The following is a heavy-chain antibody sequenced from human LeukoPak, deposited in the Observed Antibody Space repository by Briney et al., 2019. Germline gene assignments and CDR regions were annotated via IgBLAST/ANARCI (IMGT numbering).Heavy chain of an antibody. J-gene: IGHJ6*03. D-gene: IGHD3-10*01. Sequence: GGSLRLSCAASGFTFSTYGMNWVRQAPGKGLEWVSGISGGGNSTEYADSVKGRFTIFRDNSKNTVYLQMNSLRAEDTAVYYCAKGIYGSGSYYSDYYYNMDVWGKGITVTISS. CDR1: GFTFSTYG. CDR2: ISGGGNST. V-gene: IGHV3-23*01. CDR3: AKGIYGSGSYYSDYYYNMDV.